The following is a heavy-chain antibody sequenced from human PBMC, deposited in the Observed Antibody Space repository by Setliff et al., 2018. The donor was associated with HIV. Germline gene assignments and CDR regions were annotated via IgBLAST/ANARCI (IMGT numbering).Heavy chain of an antibody. J-gene: IGHJ4*01. Sequence: SETLSLTCTVSGASIRSQYWSWIRKPPGKGLEWIGYISYSGSTNYNPSLESRVAMSVDTSKQQFSLEVSSVTAADTAVYYCARTRGYSYGTLAGFGYWGRGSLVTVS. CDR1: GASIRSQY. D-gene: IGHD5-18*01. V-gene: IGHV4-59*11. CDR2: ISYSGST. CDR3: ARTRGYSYGTLAGFGY.